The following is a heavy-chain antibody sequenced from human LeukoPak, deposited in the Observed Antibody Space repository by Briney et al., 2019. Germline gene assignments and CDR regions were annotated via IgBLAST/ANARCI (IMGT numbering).Heavy chain of an antibody. Sequence: ASVKVSCKASGYTFTGYYMHWVRQAPGQGLEWMGWINPNSGGTNYAQKFQGRVTMTRDTSISTAYMELSRLRSDDTAVYYCASGRRVRGRLQEVSWFDPWGQGTLVTVSS. V-gene: IGHV1-2*02. CDR3: ASGRRVRGRLQEVSWFDP. CDR1: GYTFTGYY. J-gene: IGHJ5*02. CDR2: INPNSGGT. D-gene: IGHD4-11*01.